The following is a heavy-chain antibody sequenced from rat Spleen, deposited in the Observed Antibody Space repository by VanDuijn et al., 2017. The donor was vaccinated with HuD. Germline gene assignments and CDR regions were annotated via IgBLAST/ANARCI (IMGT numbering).Heavy chain of an antibody. CDR1: GFTFSDYD. CDR3: VRPHSSLYVMDA. CDR2: ISYEGSST. V-gene: IGHV5-22*01. D-gene: IGHD1-2*01. Sequence: EVQLVESGGGLVQPGRSMKLSCAASGFTFSDYDMAWVRQAPKKGLEWVATISYEGSSTYYGDSVKGRFTISRDNAKSTLYLQMNSLGSEDTATYFCVRPHSSLYVMDAWGQGASVTVSS. J-gene: IGHJ4*01.